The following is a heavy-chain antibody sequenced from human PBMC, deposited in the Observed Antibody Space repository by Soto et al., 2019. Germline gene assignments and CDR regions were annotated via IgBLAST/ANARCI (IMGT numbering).Heavy chain of an antibody. J-gene: IGHJ2*01. CDR3: ARTTHWELLLWYFDL. V-gene: IGHV3-48*02. CDR2: ISSSSSTI. Sequence: GGSLRLSCAASGFTFSSYSMNWVRQAPGKGLEWVSYISSSSSTIYYADSVKGRFTISRDNAKNSLYLQMNSLRDEDMAVYYCARTTHWELLLWYFDLWGRGTLVTVSS. D-gene: IGHD1-26*01. CDR1: GFTFSSYS.